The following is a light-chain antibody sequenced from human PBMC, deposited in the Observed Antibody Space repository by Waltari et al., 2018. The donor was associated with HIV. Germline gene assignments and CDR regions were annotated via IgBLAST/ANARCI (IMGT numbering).Light chain of an antibody. CDR1: NIGSKT. Sequence: SYALTQVPSMSVAPGQTAKINCGGHNIGSKTVHWYQQKPGQAPVLVGYDESDRPSGGPERFSGSKSGNTATLTVSGLQPEDEADYYCSSHAGSKVVFGGGTRLTVL. J-gene: IGLJ2*01. CDR3: SSHAGSKVV. V-gene: IGLV3-21*02. CDR2: DES.